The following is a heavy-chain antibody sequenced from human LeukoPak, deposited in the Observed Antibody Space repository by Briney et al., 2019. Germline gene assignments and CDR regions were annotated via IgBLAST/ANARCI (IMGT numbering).Heavy chain of an antibody. CDR1: GYTFTSYG. CDR3: AXDVPTIAARRTXTXXFDX. J-gene: IGHJ4*02. Sequence: GASVKVSCKASGYTFTSYGISWVRQAPGQGLEWMGWISAYNGNTNYAQKLQGRVTMTTDTSTSTAYMGLRSLRSDDTAVYYCAXDVPTIAARRTXTXXFDXWGQGXLVT. V-gene: IGHV1-18*01. D-gene: IGHD6-6*01. CDR2: ISAYNGNT.